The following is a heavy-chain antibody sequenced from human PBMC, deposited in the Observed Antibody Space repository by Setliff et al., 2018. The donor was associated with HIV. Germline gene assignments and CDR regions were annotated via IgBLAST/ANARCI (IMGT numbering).Heavy chain of an antibody. CDR2: INHSGSA. D-gene: IGHD6-19*01. Sequence: SETLSLTCAVYGGSFTGYHWSWIRQPPGKGLEWIGEINHSGSANYNPSLKTRVTVSVDTSKKQFSLKLNSVTAADTAVYYCARGTKYSSGWSRGDYWGQGTLGTSPQ. CDR3: ARGTKYSSGWSRGDY. V-gene: IGHV4-34*01. J-gene: IGHJ4*02. CDR1: GGSFTGYH.